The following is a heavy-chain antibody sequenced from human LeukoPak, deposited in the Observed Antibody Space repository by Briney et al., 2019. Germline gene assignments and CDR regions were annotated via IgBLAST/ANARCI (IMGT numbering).Heavy chain of an antibody. CDR1: GFTFSSYW. J-gene: IGHJ4*02. V-gene: IGHV3-7*01. D-gene: IGHD6-19*01. CDR3: ARYASDLAVAGTLDY. Sequence: GGSLRLSCPASGFTFSSYWMSWVRQAPGKGLEWVANIKQDGSEKYYVDSVKGRFTISRDNAKNSLYLQMNSLRAEDTAVYYCARYASDLAVAGTLDYWGQGTLVTVSS. CDR2: IKQDGSEK.